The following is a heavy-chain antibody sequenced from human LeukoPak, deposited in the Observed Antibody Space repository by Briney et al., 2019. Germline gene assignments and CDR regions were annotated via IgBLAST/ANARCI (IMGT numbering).Heavy chain of an antibody. CDR1: GFTFSSYS. Sequence: PGGSLRLSCAASGFTFSSYSMNWVRQTPAKGLEWVAYIPYEGSKRYYADSVRGRFTISRDNSKNTAYLQMNSLRNDDTAMYYCAKDWSGNYNWFDPWGQGTLVTVSS. V-gene: IGHV3-30*02. CDR2: IPYEGSKR. J-gene: IGHJ5*02. D-gene: IGHD3-3*01. CDR3: AKDWSGNYNWFDP.